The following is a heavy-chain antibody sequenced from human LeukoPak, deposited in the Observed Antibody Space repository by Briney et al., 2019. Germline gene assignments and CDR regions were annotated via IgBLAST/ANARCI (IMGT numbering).Heavy chain of an antibody. J-gene: IGHJ4*02. D-gene: IGHD6-19*01. CDR1: GFTFSSFW. Sequence: GGSLRLSCAASGFTFSSFWMSWVRQAPGKGLAWVANIKQDGSEKYFVDSVKGRFTISRDNAKNSLYLQMNSLRAEDTAVYYCARGIAVAGTDYWGQGTLVTVSS. CDR3: ARGIAVAGTDY. CDR2: IKQDGSEK. V-gene: IGHV3-7*01.